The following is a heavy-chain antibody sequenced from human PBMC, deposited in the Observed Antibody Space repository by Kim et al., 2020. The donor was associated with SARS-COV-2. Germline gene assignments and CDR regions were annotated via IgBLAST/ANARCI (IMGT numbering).Heavy chain of an antibody. J-gene: IGHJ4*02. CDR3: AKSIRSTDIDFDY. D-gene: IGHD5-12*01. Sequence: SPDTAKGRLTVSSDHSKNTLNMQMNSLRAEYTAVYYCAKSIRSTDIDFDYWGQGTLVTVSS. V-gene: IGHV3-23*01.